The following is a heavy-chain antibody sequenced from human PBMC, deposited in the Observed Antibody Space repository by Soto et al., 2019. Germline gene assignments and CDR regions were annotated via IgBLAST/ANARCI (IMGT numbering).Heavy chain of an antibody. V-gene: IGHV1-18*04. D-gene: IGHD3-16*01. CDR2: ISGYSGNA. CDR1: GYIFSDYG. CDR3: AKRTSGTTWGESAY. Sequence: QVQAMQSGAEVKKPGDSVKVSCKTSGYIFSDYGINWVRQAPGQGLEWMGWISGYSGNANLAQKFQGRVTMTTDQATRTDYMELRRLRSDDTAVYYCAKRTSGTTWGESAYWGKGTLVSVSS. J-gene: IGHJ4*02.